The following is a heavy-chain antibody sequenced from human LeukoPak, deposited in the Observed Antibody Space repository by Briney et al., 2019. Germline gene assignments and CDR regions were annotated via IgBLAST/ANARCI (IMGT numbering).Heavy chain of an antibody. Sequence: GASVKVSCKASGYTFTSYYMHWVRQAPGQGLEWMGIINPSGGSTSYAQKFQGRVTMTRDTSTGTVYMELSSLRSEDTAVYYCARLLPGGNSAFDIWGQGTMVTVSS. CDR1: GYTFTSYY. CDR2: INPSGGST. D-gene: IGHD4-23*01. V-gene: IGHV1-46*01. J-gene: IGHJ3*02. CDR3: ARLLPGGNSAFDI.